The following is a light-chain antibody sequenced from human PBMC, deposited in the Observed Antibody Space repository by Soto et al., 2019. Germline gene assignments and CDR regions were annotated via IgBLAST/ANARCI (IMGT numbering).Light chain of an antibody. Sequence: EIVLTQSPGTLSLSPGERATLSCRASQSVSSSYLAWYQQKPGQAPRLLIYGASRRATGITDRFSGSGSGTDFTLTISRLEPEDCAVYYCQQYGSSPPWTFGQGTKVEIK. CDR2: GAS. CDR3: QQYGSSPPWT. J-gene: IGKJ1*01. CDR1: QSVSSSY. V-gene: IGKV3-20*01.